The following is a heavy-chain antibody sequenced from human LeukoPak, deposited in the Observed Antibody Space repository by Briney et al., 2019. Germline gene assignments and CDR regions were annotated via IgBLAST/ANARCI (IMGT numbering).Heavy chain of an antibody. J-gene: IGHJ5*02. D-gene: IGHD6-19*01. CDR3: ARGRQWLVRKNWFDP. V-gene: IGHV1-8*01. Sequence: ASVQFSFKASGYPFTSYDINWVRPATGQGLEWMGWMNTNSGNTGYAQKFQGRVTMTRNTSISTAYMELSSLRSEDTAVYYCARGRQWLVRKNWFDPWGQGTLVTVSS. CDR2: MNTNSGNT. CDR1: GYPFTSYD.